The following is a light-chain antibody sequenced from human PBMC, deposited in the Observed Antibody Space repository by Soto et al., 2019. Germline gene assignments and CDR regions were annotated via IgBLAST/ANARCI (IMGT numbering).Light chain of an antibody. J-gene: IGKJ1*01. Sequence: DIQMTQSPSTLSASVGDRVTITCRASQSITIWLAWYQQKPGKAPKLLIFYASSLESGVPSRFSGSGSGTEFTLTISSLQPDDFATYYCQHYNSYSLTFGQGTKVEIK. CDR2: YAS. CDR1: QSITIW. CDR3: QHYNSYSLT. V-gene: IGKV1-5*01.